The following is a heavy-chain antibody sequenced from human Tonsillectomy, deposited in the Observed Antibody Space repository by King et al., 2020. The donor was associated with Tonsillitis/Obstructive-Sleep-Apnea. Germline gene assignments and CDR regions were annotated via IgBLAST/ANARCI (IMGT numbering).Heavy chain of an antibody. CDR3: ARDDVVGRYIDS. CDR1: GYTFTWYY. Sequence: VQLVESGAEVKTPGASVKVSCKASGYTFTWYYIHWVRQARGQGLEWMGIINPSSGVTTYAQKFQGRVTMTTDTSAGTVYLVLSSLRSEDTAVYYCARDDVVGRYIDSWGQGTLVTVSS. J-gene: IGHJ4*02. D-gene: IGHD1-14*01. CDR2: INPSSGVT. V-gene: IGHV1-46*01.